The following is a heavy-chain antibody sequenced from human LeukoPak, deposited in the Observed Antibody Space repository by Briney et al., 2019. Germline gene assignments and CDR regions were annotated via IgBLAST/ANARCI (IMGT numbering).Heavy chain of an antibody. CDR1: GYTFTSYD. CDR3: ASTNPKGVLTAVEDYYYYMDV. Sequence: GASVKVSCKASGYTFTSYDINWVRQATGQGLEWMGWMNPNSGNTGYAQKFQGRVTMTRNTSISTGYMELSSLRSEDTAVYYCASTNPKGVLTAVEDYYYYMDVWGKGTTVTVSS. D-gene: IGHD3-9*01. J-gene: IGHJ6*03. V-gene: IGHV1-8*01. CDR2: MNPNSGNT.